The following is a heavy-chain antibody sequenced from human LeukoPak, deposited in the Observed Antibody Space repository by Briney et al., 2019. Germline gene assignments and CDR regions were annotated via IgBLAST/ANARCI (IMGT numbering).Heavy chain of an antibody. CDR2: IKQDGSEK. J-gene: IGHJ6*02. CDR1: GLTFTTYW. CDR3: ARRGITISGVLVYHYSGLDV. Sequence: GGSLRLSCAASGLTFTTYWMSWVRQAPGKGLEWVANIKQDGSEKYYVASVQGRFTISRDNAKSSLYLQMNSLTVEDTAVYYCARRGITISGVLVYHYSGLDVWGQGTTVTVSS. D-gene: IGHD3-3*01. V-gene: IGHV3-7*01.